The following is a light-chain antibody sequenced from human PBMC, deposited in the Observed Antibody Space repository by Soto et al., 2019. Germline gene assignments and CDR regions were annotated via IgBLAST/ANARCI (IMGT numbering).Light chain of an antibody. CDR2: STS. CDR3: LLYYGGAQLL. Sequence: QAVVTQEPSLTVSPGGTVTLTCASSTGAVTGGYYPNWFQRKPGQAPRPLIYSTSNKHSWTPARFSGSLLGGKAALTLSGVQPEDEAEYYCLLYYGGAQLLFGGGTQLTVL. J-gene: IGLJ2*01. V-gene: IGLV7-43*01. CDR1: TGAVTGGYY.